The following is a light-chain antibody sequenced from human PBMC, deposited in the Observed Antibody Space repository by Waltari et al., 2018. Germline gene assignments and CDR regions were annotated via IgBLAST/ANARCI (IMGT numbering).Light chain of an antibody. J-gene: IGKJ5*01. CDR2: DAT. Sequence: EIVLTQSPAPLSLSPGDRATLSRRASQNVNMYLAWYHQKPGQGPRLLNHDATDRAAGVPARFSGSGSGTEFTLTISSLEPEDFAVYHCQQRNHWITFGQGTRLEI. CDR3: QQRNHWIT. CDR1: QNVNMY. V-gene: IGKV3-11*01.